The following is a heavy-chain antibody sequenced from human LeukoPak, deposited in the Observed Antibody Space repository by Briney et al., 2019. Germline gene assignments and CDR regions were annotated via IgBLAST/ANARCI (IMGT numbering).Heavy chain of an antibody. V-gene: IGHV3-21*01. Sequence: GGSLRLSCAASGFTFSSYAMSWVRQAPGKGLEWVSSISSSSSYIYYADSVKGRFTISRDNAKNSLYLQMNSLRAEDTAVYYCARDRGYSGYDPSDYWGQGTLVTVSS. D-gene: IGHD5-12*01. J-gene: IGHJ4*02. CDR3: ARDRGYSGYDPSDY. CDR1: GFTFSSYA. CDR2: ISSSSSYI.